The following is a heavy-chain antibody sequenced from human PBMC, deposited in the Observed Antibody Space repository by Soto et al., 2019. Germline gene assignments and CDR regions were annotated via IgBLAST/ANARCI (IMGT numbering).Heavy chain of an antibody. Sequence: GGSLRLSCAASGFTFSNYGMHWVRQAPGKGLEWVAVISYDGSNKLYADSVKGRFTISRDNSKNTLYLQMSRLRAEDTAVYYCAKDRCIYGSGNYYNGDYWGQGTLGTVS. CDR2: ISYDGSNK. D-gene: IGHD3-10*01. V-gene: IGHV3-30*18. CDR1: GFTFSNYG. CDR3: AKDRCIYGSGNYYNGDY. J-gene: IGHJ4*02.